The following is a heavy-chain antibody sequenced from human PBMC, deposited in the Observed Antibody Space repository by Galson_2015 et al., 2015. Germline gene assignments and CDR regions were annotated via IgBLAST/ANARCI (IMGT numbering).Heavy chain of an antibody. D-gene: IGHD2-21*02. CDR3: AKDRPAVVMSAIDD. CDR2: LSHTGSSI. Sequence: SLRLSCAASGFTFSSSAMNWVRQAPGKGLEWVSALSHTGSSIYYADSVKGRFTIYRDNSKNKLYLHLNSLRADDTAVYYCAKDRPAVVMSAIDDWGQGTQVTASS. J-gene: IGHJ4*02. CDR1: GFTFSSSA. V-gene: IGHV3-23*01.